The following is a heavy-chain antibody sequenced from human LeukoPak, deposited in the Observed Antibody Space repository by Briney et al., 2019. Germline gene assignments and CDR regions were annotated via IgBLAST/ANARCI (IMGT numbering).Heavy chain of an antibody. J-gene: IGHJ4*02. CDR1: GGSISGYY. CDR2: IYYSGST. V-gene: IGHV4-59*01. CDR3: ARWNSYGFGEFHY. Sequence: SETLSLTCTVSGGSISGYYWSWIRQPPGKGLEWIGYIYYSGSTDYNLSLKSRVTISVDISKNQFSLKLSSVTAADTAVYYCARWNSYGFGEFHYWGQGTLVTVSS. D-gene: IGHD5-18*01.